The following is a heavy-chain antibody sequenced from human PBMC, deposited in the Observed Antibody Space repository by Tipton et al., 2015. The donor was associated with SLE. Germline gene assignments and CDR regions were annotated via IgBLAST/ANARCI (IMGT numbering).Heavy chain of an antibody. CDR3: ARGAYFYYDMDV. CDR2: MYDSGST. D-gene: IGHD3-16*01. V-gene: IGHV4-59*01. Sequence: TLSLTCTVSGGSISNYYWSWIRQPPGKGLEWIGYMYDSGSTTYNPSLTSRVTISVDASKNQFSLNLSSVTAADTAVYYCARGAYFYYDMDVWGQGTTVIVSS. J-gene: IGHJ6*02. CDR1: GGSISNYY.